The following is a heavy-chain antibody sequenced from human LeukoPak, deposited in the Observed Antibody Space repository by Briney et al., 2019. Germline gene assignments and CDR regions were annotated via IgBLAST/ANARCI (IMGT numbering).Heavy chain of an antibody. Sequence: ASVKVSCTASGYTFTGYYMHWVRQAPGQGLEWMGWINPNSGGTNYAQKFQGRVTMTRDTSISTAYMELSRLRSDDTAVYYCARDSGYYDSSVRTVWFDPWGQGTLVTVSS. V-gene: IGHV1-2*02. D-gene: IGHD3-22*01. CDR1: GYTFTGYY. J-gene: IGHJ5*02. CDR2: INPNSGGT. CDR3: ARDSGYYDSSVRTVWFDP.